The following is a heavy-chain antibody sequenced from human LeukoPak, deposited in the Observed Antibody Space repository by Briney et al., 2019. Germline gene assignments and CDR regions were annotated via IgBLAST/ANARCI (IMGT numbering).Heavy chain of an antibody. V-gene: IGHV3-15*07. CDR3: TTGIRGD. Sequence: GGSLRLSCSASGLTFTNAWMNWVRQAPGEGLDWVGRIASKTDGGATDYAAPVKGRFTISRDDSKNTLNLQMNSLKTEDTAVYYCTTGIRGDWGQGTLVTVSS. J-gene: IGHJ4*02. D-gene: IGHD3-10*01. CDR2: IASKTDGGAT. CDR1: GLTFTNAW.